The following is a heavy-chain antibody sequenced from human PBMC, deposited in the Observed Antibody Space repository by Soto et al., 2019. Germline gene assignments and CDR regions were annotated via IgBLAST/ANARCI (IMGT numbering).Heavy chain of an antibody. D-gene: IGHD5-18*01. V-gene: IGHV3-23*01. CDR1: GFTFSSYA. CDR3: AKVGEQLWNYSYSGMDV. CDR2: ISGSGGST. J-gene: IGHJ6*02. Sequence: EVQLLESGGGLVQPGGSLRLSCAASGFTFSSYAMSWVRQAPGTGLEWVSAISGSGGSTYYADSVKGRFTISRDNSKNTLYLQMNSLRAEDTAVYYCAKVGEQLWNYSYSGMDVWGQGTTVTVSS.